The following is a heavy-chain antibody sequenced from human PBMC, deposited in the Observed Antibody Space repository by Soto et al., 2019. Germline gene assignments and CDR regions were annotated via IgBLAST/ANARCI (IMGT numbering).Heavy chain of an antibody. CDR3: ARSLGKNPITIFGRAYYYYMDV. CDR1: GGSISSYY. CDR2: IYYSGST. V-gene: IGHV4-59*01. D-gene: IGHD3-3*01. Sequence: SETLSLTCTVSGGSISSYYWSWIRQPPGKGLEWIGYIYYSGSTNYNPSLKSRVTISVDTSKNQFSLKLSSVTAADTAVYYCARSLGKNPITIFGRAYYYYMDVWGKGTTVTVSS. J-gene: IGHJ6*03.